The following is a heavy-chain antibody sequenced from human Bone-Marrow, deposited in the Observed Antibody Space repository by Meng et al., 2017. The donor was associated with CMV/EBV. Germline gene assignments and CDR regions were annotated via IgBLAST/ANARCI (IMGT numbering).Heavy chain of an antibody. Sequence: GESLKISCATSGFTFSSHAMSWVRQAPGKGLEWVSVIYSGGSTYYADSVKGRFTISRDNSKNTLYLQMNSLRAEDTAVYYCAKHENSTYYDFWSGYYSDYYYYGMDVWGQGTTVTVSS. CDR1: GFTFSSHA. CDR2: IYSGGST. D-gene: IGHD3-3*01. CDR3: AKHENSTYYDFWSGYYSDYYYYGMDV. V-gene: IGHV3-66*04. J-gene: IGHJ6*02.